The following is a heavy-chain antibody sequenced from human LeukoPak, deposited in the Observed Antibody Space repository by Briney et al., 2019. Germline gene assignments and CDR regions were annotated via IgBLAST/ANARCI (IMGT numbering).Heavy chain of an antibody. J-gene: IGHJ6*02. CDR3: ARAGRRGLHYYYGMDV. CDR1: GFTFSSYA. CDR2: ISGSGGST. Sequence: GGSLRLSCAASGFTFSSYAMSWVRQAPGKGLEWVTAISGSGGSTYYADAVKGRFTISRDNSKNTLYLQMNSLRAEDTAVYYCARAGRRGLHYYYGMDVWGQGTTVTVSS. V-gene: IGHV3-23*01.